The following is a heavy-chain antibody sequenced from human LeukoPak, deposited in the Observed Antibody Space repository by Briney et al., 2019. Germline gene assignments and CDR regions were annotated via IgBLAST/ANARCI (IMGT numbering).Heavy chain of an antibody. CDR3: ARDRGDYYDSMVGAFDI. CDR1: GFTFSSYS. Sequence: GGSLRLSCAASGFTFSSYSMNWVRQAPGKGLEWVSSMSSSSSYIYYAASVKGRFTISRDNAKNSLYLQMNSLRAEDTAVYYCARDRGDYYDSMVGAFDIWGQGTMVTVSS. J-gene: IGHJ3*02. V-gene: IGHV3-21*01. D-gene: IGHD3-22*01. CDR2: MSSSSSYI.